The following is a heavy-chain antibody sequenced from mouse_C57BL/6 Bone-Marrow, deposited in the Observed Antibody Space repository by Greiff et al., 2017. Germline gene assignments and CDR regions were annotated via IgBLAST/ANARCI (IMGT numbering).Heavy chain of an antibody. CDR1: GFTFTDYY. CDR3: ARSIYYYGSSYYFDY. J-gene: IGHJ2*01. CDR2: IRNKANGYTT. V-gene: IGHV7-3*01. D-gene: IGHD1-1*01. Sequence: EVKVVESGGGLVQPGGSLSLSCAASGFTFTDYYMSWVRQPPGKALEWLGFIRNKANGYTTEYSASVKGRFTISRDNSQSILYLQMNALRAEDSATYYCARSIYYYGSSYYFDYWGQGTTLTVSS.